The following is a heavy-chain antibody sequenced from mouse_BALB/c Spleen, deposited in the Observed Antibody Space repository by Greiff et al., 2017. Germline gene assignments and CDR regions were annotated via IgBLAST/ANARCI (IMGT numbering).Heavy chain of an antibody. CDR3: AQITTVENYAMDY. CDR1: GFTFSSFG. CDR2: ISSGSSTI. V-gene: IGHV5-17*02. D-gene: IGHD1-1*01. J-gene: IGHJ4*01. Sequence: VQLKQSGGGLVQPGGSRKLSCAASGFTFSSFGMHWVRQAPEKGLEWVAYISSGSSTIYYADTVKGRFTISRDNPKNTLFLQMTSLRSEDTAMYYCAQITTVENYAMDYWGQGTSVTVSS.